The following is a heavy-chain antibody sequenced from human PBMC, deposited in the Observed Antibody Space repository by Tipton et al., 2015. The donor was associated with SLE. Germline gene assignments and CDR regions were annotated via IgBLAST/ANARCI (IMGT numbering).Heavy chain of an antibody. Sequence: TLSLTCTVSGGSISSGGYYGSWIRQHPGKGLEWIGYIYYSGSTYYNPSLKSRVTISVDTSKNQFSLKLSSVTAADTAVYYCARRGQLGNLDYWGQGTLVTVSS. CDR2: IYYSGST. CDR1: GGSISSGGYY. J-gene: IGHJ4*02. V-gene: IGHV4-31*03. D-gene: IGHD5-18*01. CDR3: ARRGQLGNLDY.